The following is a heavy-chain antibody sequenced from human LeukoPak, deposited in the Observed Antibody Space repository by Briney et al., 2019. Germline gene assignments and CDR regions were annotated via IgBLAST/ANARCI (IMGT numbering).Heavy chain of an antibody. Sequence: SETLSLTCSVSGASIRSHYWSWIRQPPGKGLEWIGYLYHSGTTNYNPSFKSRVTISVDTSKNQVSLKLSSVTAADTAVYYCARGGFSGYDYVEFDYWGQGTLVTVSS. V-gene: IGHV4-59*11. J-gene: IGHJ4*02. CDR3: ARGGFSGYDYVEFDY. CDR2: LYHSGTT. D-gene: IGHD5-12*01. CDR1: GASIRSHY.